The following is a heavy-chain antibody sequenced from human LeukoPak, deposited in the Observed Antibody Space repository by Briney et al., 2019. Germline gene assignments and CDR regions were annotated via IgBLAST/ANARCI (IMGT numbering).Heavy chain of an antibody. CDR3: ARTTSAGDYVWFY. CDR2: IYPGDSDT. D-gene: IGHD4-17*01. V-gene: IGHV5-51*01. CDR1: GYSFTSYW. Sequence: GESLKISCKGSGYSFTSYWIGWVRQMPGKGLEWMGIIYPGDSDTRYSPSFQGQVTISADKSISTAYLPWSSLKASDTAMYYCARTTSAGDYVWFYWGQGTLVTVSS. J-gene: IGHJ4*02.